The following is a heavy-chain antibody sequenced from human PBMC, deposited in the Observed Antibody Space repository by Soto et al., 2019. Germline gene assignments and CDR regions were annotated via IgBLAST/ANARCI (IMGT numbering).Heavy chain of an antibody. Sequence: QVQLVESGGGVVQPGRSLRLSCAASRFTFSSYAMHWVRQAPGKGLEWVAIIWYDGSNEYYAGSVKGRFTISRDNSKNTLYLQMNSLRPEDTAVYYCAKVKGTGDSFYYFDYWGQGTLVTVSS. CDR3: AKVKGTGDSFYYFDY. CDR1: RFTFSSYA. CDR2: IWYDGSNE. D-gene: IGHD7-27*01. J-gene: IGHJ4*02. V-gene: IGHV3-33*06.